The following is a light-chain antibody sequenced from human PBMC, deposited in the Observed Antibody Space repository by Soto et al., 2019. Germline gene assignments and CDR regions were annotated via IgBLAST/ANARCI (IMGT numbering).Light chain of an antibody. CDR2: DVT. Sequence: SVLPQSRSVSGFPGQSVTFSCTGTSSVIGGYEYVSRYQRHPGKAPKRMIYDVTKRPSGVPERFSGSKSGNTASLTISGLQAEDDADYYCCSYSGSYCYVFGTGTKVTVL. CDR3: CSYSGSYCYV. V-gene: IGLV2-11*01. CDR1: SSVIGGYEY. J-gene: IGLJ1*01.